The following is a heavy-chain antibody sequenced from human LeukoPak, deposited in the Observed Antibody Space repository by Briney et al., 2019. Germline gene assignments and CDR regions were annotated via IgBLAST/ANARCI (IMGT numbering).Heavy chain of an antibody. CDR2: IYYSGST. J-gene: IGHJ3*02. D-gene: IGHD5-18*01. V-gene: IGHV4-59*01. CDR1: GGSISSYY. Sequence: SETLSLTCTVSGGSISSYYWSWIRQPPGKGLEWIGYIYYSGSTNYNPSLKSRVTISVDTSKNQFSLKLSSVTAADTAVYYCASSPRGYSYGYGAFDIWGQGTMVTVSS. CDR3: ASSPRGYSYGYGAFDI.